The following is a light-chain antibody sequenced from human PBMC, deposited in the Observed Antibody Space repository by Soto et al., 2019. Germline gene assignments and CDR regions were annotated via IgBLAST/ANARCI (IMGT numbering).Light chain of an antibody. Sequence: QSALTQPASVSGSPGQSIAISCTGTSSDVGAYDFVSWYQQHPDKAPKLMIYEVSHRPSGVSYRFSGSKSVNTATLTISGLQAEDEADYYCSSYPTSSTRVFGTGTKLTVL. CDR3: SSYPTSSTRV. CDR2: EVS. J-gene: IGLJ1*01. CDR1: SSDVGAYDF. V-gene: IGLV2-14*03.